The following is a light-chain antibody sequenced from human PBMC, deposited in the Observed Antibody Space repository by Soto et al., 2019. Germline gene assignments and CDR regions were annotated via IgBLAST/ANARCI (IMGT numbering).Light chain of an antibody. CDR1: QSISSSY. V-gene: IGKV3-20*01. CDR2: GAS. J-gene: IGKJ3*01. CDR3: QQYGNSPFT. Sequence: EIVLTQSPGTLSLSPGERATLSCRASQSISSSYLAWYQQKPGQAPRLLIYGASSRATGIPARFSGSGSGTDLTLTISRLESEDFAVYYCQQYGNSPFTFGPGTKVDIK.